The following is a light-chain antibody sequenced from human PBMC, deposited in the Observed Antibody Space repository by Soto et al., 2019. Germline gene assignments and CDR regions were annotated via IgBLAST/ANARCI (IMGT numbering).Light chain of an antibody. J-gene: IGKJ4*01. V-gene: IGKV1D-13*01. CDR1: QSISTH. CDR2: KAS. Sequence: IQMTQTPSSLSASVGDRVTITCRASQSISTHLSWYQQKPGKAPKLLIYKASTLKSGVPSRFSGSGSGTEFTLTISSLQPEDFATYYCQQFNNYPLTFGGGTKVDIK. CDR3: QQFNNYPLT.